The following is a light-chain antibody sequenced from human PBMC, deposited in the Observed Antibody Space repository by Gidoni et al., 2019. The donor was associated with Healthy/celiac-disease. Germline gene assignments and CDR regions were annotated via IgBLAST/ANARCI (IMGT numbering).Light chain of an antibody. J-gene: IGKJ3*01. Sequence: EIVLTQSPGTLSLSPGERATLSCRASQSVSSSYLAWYQQKPGQAPRLLIYGASSRATGIPTRFSGSGSGTDFTLTISRLEPEDFALYYCQQYGSSSFTFGPGTKVDIK. CDR1: QSVSSSY. V-gene: IGKV3-20*01. CDR2: GAS. CDR3: QQYGSSSFT.